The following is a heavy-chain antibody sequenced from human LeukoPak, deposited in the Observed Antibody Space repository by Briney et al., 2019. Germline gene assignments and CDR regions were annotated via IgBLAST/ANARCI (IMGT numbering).Heavy chain of an antibody. CDR2: IYYSGST. D-gene: IGHD2-15*01. CDR3: ARYCSGGSCYSLWGSSYFDY. J-gene: IGHJ4*02. V-gene: IGHV4-61*01. CDR1: GGSISSSSYY. Sequence: KPSETLSLTCTVSGGSISSSSYYWSWIRQPPGKGLEWIGYIYYSGSTNYNPSLKSRVTISVDTSKNQFSLKLSSVTAADTAVYYCARYCSGGSCYSLWGSSYFDYWGQGTLVTVSS.